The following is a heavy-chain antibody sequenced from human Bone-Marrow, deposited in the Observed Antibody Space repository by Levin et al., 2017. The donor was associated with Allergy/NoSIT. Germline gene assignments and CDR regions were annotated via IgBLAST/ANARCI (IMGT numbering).Heavy chain of an antibody. J-gene: IGHJ4*02. Sequence: SVKVSCKASGGTFSSYAISWVRQAHGQGLEWMGGIIPIFGTANYAQKFQGRVTITADKSTSTAYMELSSLRSEDTAVYYCARDCTGGVCSGDYWGQGTLVTVSS. CDR2: IIPIFGTA. CDR1: GGTFSSYA. D-gene: IGHD2-8*02. V-gene: IGHV1-69*06. CDR3: ARDCTGGVCSGDY.